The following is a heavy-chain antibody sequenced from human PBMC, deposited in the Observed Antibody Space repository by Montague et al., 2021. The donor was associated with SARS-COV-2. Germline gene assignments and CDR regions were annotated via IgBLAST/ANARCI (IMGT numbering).Heavy chain of an antibody. J-gene: IGHJ3*01. CDR1: GGSTASHY. CDR3: ARGWVFDP. Sequence: SETLSLTCTVSGGSTASHYWNWIRQSPGKRPELICYVYYNGDTKYNLSLQRRVTISIDTSKNQFSLRLNSVTAADTAVYFCARGWVFDPWGQGSLVTVSS. CDR2: VYYNGDT. V-gene: IGHV4-59*11. D-gene: IGHD6-13*01.